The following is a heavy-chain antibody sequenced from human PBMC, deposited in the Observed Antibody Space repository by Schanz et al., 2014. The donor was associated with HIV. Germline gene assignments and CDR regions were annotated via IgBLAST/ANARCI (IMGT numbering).Heavy chain of an antibody. V-gene: IGHV1-69*13. CDR3: ARGNLAWCGGGSCYTRFQFFQV. CDR2: IIPIFATP. CDR1: GGSFSSYA. J-gene: IGHJ1*01. D-gene: IGHD2-15*01. Sequence: QVQLVQSGAEVKKPGASVKVSCKASGGSFSSYAINWVRQAPGQGLEWMGGIIPIFATPNYAQKFQGRVTITADESTSTAYMELSSLGSEDTAMYYCARGNLAWCGGGSCYTRFQFFQVWGQGTLITVSS.